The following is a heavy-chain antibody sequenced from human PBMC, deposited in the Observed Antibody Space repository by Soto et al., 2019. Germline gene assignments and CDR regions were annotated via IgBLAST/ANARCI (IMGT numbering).Heavy chain of an antibody. J-gene: IGHJ4*02. CDR2: ISGSGEST. D-gene: IGHD2-15*01. CDR1: ESTLTNYA. Sequence: GGTLGLPCAAYESTLTNYAMTWVGQALGKGLEWVSAISGSGESTFYGDYVKGRFSVSRDNSKNTLYLQMNSLGVEDTAEYYCAKGGGSCCFDCWGQGTLVTVSS. V-gene: IGHV3-23*01. CDR3: AKGGGSCCFDC.